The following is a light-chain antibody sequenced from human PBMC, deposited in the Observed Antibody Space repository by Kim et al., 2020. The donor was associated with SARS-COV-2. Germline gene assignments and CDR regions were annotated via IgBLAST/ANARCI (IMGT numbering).Light chain of an antibody. V-gene: IGLV3-19*01. CDR3: NSRDSSGNVV. CDR1: SLRSYY. CDR2: GKN. J-gene: IGLJ2*01. Sequence: SELTQDPAVSVALGQTVRITCQGDSLRSYYASWYQQKPGQAPLLVIYGKNNRPSGTPDRFSGSSSGNTASLTITGAQAEDEADYYCNSRDSSGNVVFGGG.